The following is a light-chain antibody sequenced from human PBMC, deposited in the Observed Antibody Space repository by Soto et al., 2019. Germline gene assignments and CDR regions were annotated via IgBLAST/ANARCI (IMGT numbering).Light chain of an antibody. J-gene: IGKJ5*01. V-gene: IGKV3-15*01. CDR3: QQYDTWPPIT. CDR1: QSVTNGH. Sequence: EIVLTQSPGTLSLSPGERDTLSCSASQSVTNGHLAWYQQRPGLPPRLLIYGTYTRATGIPARFSGIVSGTEFTLTIRRLQSEDLAVYDGQQYDTWPPITCGQGTRLEIK. CDR2: GTY.